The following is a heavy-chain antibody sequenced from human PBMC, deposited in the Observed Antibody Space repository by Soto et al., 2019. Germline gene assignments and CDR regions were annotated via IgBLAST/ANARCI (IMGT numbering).Heavy chain of an antibody. CDR2: IYYSGST. J-gene: IGHJ6*02. D-gene: IGHD1-26*01. Sequence: SETLSLTCTVSGGSISSSSYYWGWIRQPPGKGLEWIGSIYYSGSTYYNPSLKSRVTISVDTPKNQFSLKRSSVTAADTAVYYCASILAPFSGSYYYYYGMDVWGQGTTVTVSS. CDR1: GGSISSSSYY. V-gene: IGHV4-39*01. CDR3: ASILAPFSGSYYYYYGMDV.